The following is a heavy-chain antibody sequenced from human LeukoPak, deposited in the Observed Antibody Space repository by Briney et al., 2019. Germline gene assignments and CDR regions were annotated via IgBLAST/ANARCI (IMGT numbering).Heavy chain of an antibody. CDR1: GFTFSSYG. D-gene: IGHD6-6*01. J-gene: IGHJ6*03. V-gene: IGHV3-30*02. CDR3: AKDQRIAALSYYYYMDV. CDR2: IWYDGSDK. Sequence: GGSLRLSCAASGFTFSSYGMHWVRQAPGKGLEWVAVIWYDGSDKYYADSVKGRFTISRDNSKNTLYLQMNSLRAEDTAVYYCAKDQRIAALSYYYYMDVWGKGTTVTVSS.